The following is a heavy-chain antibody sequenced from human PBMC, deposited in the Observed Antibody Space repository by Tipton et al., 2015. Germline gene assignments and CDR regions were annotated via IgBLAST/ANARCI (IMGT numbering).Heavy chain of an antibody. CDR2: IQYSGST. CDR1: GGSMSGYY. V-gene: IGHV4-59*01. J-gene: IGHJ4*02. Sequence: TLSLTCTVSGGSMSGYYWSWIRQTPGKELEWIGYIQYSGSTNYNPSLKSRVTISVDTSKTQFSLKMSSVTASDTAVYYCARARGRHGGLFDSWGQGILVTVSS. CDR3: ARARGRHGGLFDS. D-gene: IGHD4-23*01.